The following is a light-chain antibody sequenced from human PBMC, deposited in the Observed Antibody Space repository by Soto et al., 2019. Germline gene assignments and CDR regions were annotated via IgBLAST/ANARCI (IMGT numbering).Light chain of an antibody. Sequence: QSVLTQPASVSGSPGQSITISCTGTSSDVGGYNYVSWYQHHPGKAPKLMIYDVSNRPSGVSNRFSGSKSGNTASLTISGLQAEDEAYYYCSSYTSSSTVVFGGGTKVTVL. CDR1: SSDVGGYNY. CDR2: DVS. V-gene: IGLV2-14*03. CDR3: SSYTSSSTVV. J-gene: IGLJ2*01.